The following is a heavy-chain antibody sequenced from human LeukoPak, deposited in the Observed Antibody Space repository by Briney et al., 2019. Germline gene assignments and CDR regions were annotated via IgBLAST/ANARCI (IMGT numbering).Heavy chain of an antibody. D-gene: IGHD3-10*01. J-gene: IGHJ6*03. Sequence: GGSLRLSWAAAAFTFSSYGMHWVRQAPGKGLEWVAFNRYDGSNKYYADSVKGRFTISRDNSKNTLYLQMNSLRAEDTAVYYCARPYGSGSISHYYYYMDVWGKGTTVTISS. CDR1: AFTFSSYG. V-gene: IGHV3-30*02. CDR2: NRYDGSNK. CDR3: ARPYGSGSISHYYYYMDV.